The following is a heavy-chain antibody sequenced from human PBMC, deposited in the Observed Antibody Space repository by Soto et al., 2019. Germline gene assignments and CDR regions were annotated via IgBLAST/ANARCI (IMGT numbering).Heavy chain of an antibody. J-gene: IGHJ4*02. V-gene: IGHV4-34*01. CDR2: INHSGST. Sequence: QVQLQQWGAGLLKPSETLSLTCAVYGGSFSGYYWSWIRQPPGKGLEWIGEINHSGSTNYNPSLKSRVTISVDTSKNQCSLKLRSVTAADTAVYYCARGAGTSFFDYWGQGTLVTVSS. D-gene: IGHD1-7*01. CDR1: GGSFSGYY. CDR3: ARGAGTSFFDY.